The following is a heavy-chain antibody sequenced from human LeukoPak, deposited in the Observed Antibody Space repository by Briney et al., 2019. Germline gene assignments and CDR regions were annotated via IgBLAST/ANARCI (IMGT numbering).Heavy chain of an antibody. D-gene: IGHD6-19*01. Sequence: GASVKVSCKASGYTFTGYYMHWVRQAPGQGLEWMGWINPNSGGTNYAQKFQGRVTMTRDTSISTAYMELSRLRSDDTAVYYCARDIAVAGNGLNWFDPWGQGTLVTVSS. CDR3: ARDIAVAGNGLNWFDP. V-gene: IGHV1-2*02. CDR1: GYTFTGYY. CDR2: INPNSGGT. J-gene: IGHJ5*02.